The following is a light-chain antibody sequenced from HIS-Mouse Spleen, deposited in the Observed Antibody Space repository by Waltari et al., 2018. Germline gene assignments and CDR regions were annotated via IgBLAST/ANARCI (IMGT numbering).Light chain of an antibody. Sequence: NFMLTQPHSVSESPGKTLTISCPGTSGSIARNYVQWYQQRPGRAPTTVIYEDNQRPSGVPDRFSGSIDSSSNSASLTISGLKTEDEADYYCQSYDSSNWVFGGGTKLTVL. V-gene: IGLV6-57*02. CDR3: QSYDSSNWV. CDR1: SGSIARNY. CDR2: EDN. J-gene: IGLJ3*02.